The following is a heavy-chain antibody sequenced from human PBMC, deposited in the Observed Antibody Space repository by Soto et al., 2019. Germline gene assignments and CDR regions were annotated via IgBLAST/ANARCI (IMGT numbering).Heavy chain of an antibody. CDR3: ARDMYSSDYFVKWFEP. CDR1: GFSFSSYA. J-gene: IGHJ5*02. Sequence: QVRLVESGGGVVQPGRSLRLSCTASGFSFSSYAMYWFRQPPGKGLEWVAVISHDGINKHYADSVKGRVTVSRDNSNHSLDLQLNSLSGEDTAMYYCARDMYSSDYFVKWFEPWGQGTLVTVSS. V-gene: IGHV3-30-3*01. D-gene: IGHD6-19*01. CDR2: ISHDGINK.